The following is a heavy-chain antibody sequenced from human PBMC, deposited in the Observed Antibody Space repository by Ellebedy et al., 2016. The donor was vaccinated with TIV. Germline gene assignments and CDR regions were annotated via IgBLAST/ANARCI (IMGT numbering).Heavy chain of an antibody. V-gene: IGHV3-30-3*01. D-gene: IGHD5-18*01. Sequence: GESLKISCAASGFTFSSYAMHWVRQAPGKGLEWVAFISYDGSNKYYADSVKGRFTISRDNSKNTLYLQMNSLRAEDTAVYYCAREDTAKFDYWGQGTLVTVSS. CDR2: ISYDGSNK. CDR3: AREDTAKFDY. CDR1: GFTFSSYA. J-gene: IGHJ4*02.